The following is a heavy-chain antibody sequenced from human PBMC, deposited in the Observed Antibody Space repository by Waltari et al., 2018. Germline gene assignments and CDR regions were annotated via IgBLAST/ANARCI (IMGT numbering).Heavy chain of an antibody. J-gene: IGHJ6*02. CDR2: VTGSGGTT. CDR3: ARDRFLLWFGLLDV. Sequence: EVQILESGGGLFQPGGSLRLSCAASGFTFNKNAMAWVRQAPGKGLEWVSAVTGSGGTTHYADSVKGRFTISRHNSENTIFLQMDSLRVEDTAIYYCARDRFLLWFGLLDVWGQGTTVTVSS. D-gene: IGHD3-10*01. CDR1: GFTFNKNA. V-gene: IGHV3-23*01.